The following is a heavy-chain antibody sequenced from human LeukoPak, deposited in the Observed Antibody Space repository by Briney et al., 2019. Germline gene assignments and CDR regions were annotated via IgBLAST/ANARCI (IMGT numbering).Heavy chain of an antibody. CDR2: TFYRSKWYN. CDR1: GDSVSNKDAA. V-gene: IGHV6-1*01. Sequence: PSQTLSLTCAISGDSVSNKDAAWNWIRESPSRGLEWLGRTFYRSKWYNDYAVSVKGRIIVSADTSKNQFSLHLNSMTPDDTAVYYCGRTVGYFDYWGQGILVTVSS. D-gene: IGHD2-15*01. CDR3: GRTVGYFDY. J-gene: IGHJ4*02.